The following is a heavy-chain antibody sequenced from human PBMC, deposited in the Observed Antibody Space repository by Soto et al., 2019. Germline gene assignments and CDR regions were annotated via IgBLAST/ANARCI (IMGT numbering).Heavy chain of an antibody. D-gene: IGHD2-2*01. CDR1: GYTFTSHD. V-gene: IGHV1-8*01. CDR3: ASDMSTT. J-gene: IGHJ5*02. CDR2: MNPNSGHT. Sequence: QVQLGQSGAEVKKPGASVKVSCKASGYTFTSHDSNWMLQTTGQGLERLGWMNPNSGHTNSVQKVQGRVTINRDTYINTDYMELTNLRSEYTAIYYCASDMSTTWGQGTLVTVSS.